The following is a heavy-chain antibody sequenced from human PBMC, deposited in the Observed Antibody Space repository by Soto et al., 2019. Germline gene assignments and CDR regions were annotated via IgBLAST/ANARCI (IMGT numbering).Heavy chain of an antibody. J-gene: IGHJ4*02. Sequence: QVQLQESGPGLVKPSETLSLTCTVSGGSVSSGSYYWSWIRQPPGKGLEWIGYIYYSGSTNYNPPPKSRVTISVDTSKNPFSLKLSSVTAADPGGYYCARVPLGQWVPFDYWGQGTLVTVSS. V-gene: IGHV4-61*01. D-gene: IGHD6-19*01. CDR1: GGSVSSGSYY. CDR3: ARVPLGQWVPFDY. CDR2: IYYSGST.